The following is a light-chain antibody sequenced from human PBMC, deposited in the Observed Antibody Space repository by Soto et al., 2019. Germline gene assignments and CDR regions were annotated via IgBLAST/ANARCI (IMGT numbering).Light chain of an antibody. CDR3: CSYAGSSTVV. CDR1: RSDVGSYNL. Sequence: QSALTQPASVSGSPGQSLTISCTGTRSDVGSYNLVSWYQQHPGKAPKLMIYEGSKRPSGVSNRFSGSKSGNTASLTISGLQAEDEADYYCCSYAGSSTVVFGGRTKVTVL. J-gene: IGLJ2*01. V-gene: IGLV2-23*01. CDR2: EGS.